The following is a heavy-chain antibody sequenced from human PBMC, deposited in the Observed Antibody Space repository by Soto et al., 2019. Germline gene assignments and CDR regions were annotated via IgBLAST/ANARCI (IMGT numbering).Heavy chain of an antibody. J-gene: IGHJ1*01. Sequence: ASVKVSCKASGYTFTSYGISWVRQAPGQGLEWMGWISAYNGNTNYAQKLQGRVTMTTDTSTSTAYMELRSLRSDDTAVYYCVGITAVVGKIPYFDHWGRGTLVTVSS. D-gene: IGHD6-19*01. CDR2: ISAYNGNT. CDR1: GYTFTSYG. V-gene: IGHV1-18*01. CDR3: VGITAVVGKIPYFDH.